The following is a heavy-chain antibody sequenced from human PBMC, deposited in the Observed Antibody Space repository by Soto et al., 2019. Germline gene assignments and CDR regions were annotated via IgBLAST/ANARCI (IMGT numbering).Heavy chain of an antibody. D-gene: IGHD6-13*01. CDR3: ARRLRIAAAGMGFDY. Sequence: ETLSLTCTVSGGSISSSSYYWGWIRQPPGKGLEWIGSIYYSGSTYYNPSLKSRVTISVDTSKNQFSLKLSSVTAADMAVYYCARRLRIAAAGMGFDYWGQGTQVTVSS. J-gene: IGHJ4*02. CDR1: GGSISSSSYY. CDR2: IYYSGST. V-gene: IGHV4-39*01.